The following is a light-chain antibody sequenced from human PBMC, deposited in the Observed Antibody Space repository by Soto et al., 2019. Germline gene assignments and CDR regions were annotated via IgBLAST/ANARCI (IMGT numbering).Light chain of an antibody. CDR2: GAS. CDR1: QRVASSH. J-gene: IGKJ1*01. CDR3: QEYIHWPPGM. V-gene: IGKV3-20*01. Sequence: EIVLTQSPGTLSLSPGESATLSCRASQRVASSHIAWYRQKPGQAPWLLIYGASNRATGIPDRFSGSGSGTDFTLTISSLQSEDFAVYYCQEYIHWPPGMFGPGTTVDIK.